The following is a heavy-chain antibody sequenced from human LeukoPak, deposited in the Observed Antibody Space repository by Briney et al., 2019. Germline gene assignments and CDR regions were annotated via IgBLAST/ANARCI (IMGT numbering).Heavy chain of an antibody. CDR3: ARDTPHYYDSSNNAFDI. Sequence: PSETLSLTCTVSGGSISSGDYYWSWIRQPPGKGLEWIGYIYYSGSTYYNPSLKSRVTISVDTSKNQFSLKLSSVTAADTAVYYCARDTPHYYDSSNNAFDIWGQGTMVTVSS. D-gene: IGHD3-22*01. CDR1: GGSISSGDYY. J-gene: IGHJ3*02. V-gene: IGHV4-30-4*01. CDR2: IYYSGST.